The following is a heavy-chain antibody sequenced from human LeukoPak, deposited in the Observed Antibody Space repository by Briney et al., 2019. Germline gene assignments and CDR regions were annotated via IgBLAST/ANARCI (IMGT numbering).Heavy chain of an antibody. V-gene: IGHV3-30*04. CDR2: ISYDGSNK. J-gene: IGHJ4*02. Sequence: GGSLRLSCGASGFTFSSYDMHWVRQAPGKGLEWVAVISYDGSNKYYADSVKGRFTISRDNSKNTLYLQMNSLRAEDTAVYYCARDTGYSYGVFDYWGQGTLVTVSS. D-gene: IGHD5-18*01. CDR3: ARDTGYSYGVFDY. CDR1: GFTFSSYD.